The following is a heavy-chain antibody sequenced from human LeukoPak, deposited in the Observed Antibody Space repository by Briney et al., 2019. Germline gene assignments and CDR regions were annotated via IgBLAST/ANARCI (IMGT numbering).Heavy chain of an antibody. J-gene: IGHJ4*02. CDR1: GFTFSSYW. CDR2: IKQDGSEK. V-gene: IGHV3-7*01. CDR3: ARDLIVVVVAGGFDY. Sequence: GGSLRLSCAASGFTFSSYWMSWVRQAPGKGLEWVANIKQDGSEKHYVDSVKGRFTISRDNAKNSLYLQMNSLRAEDTAVYYCARDLIVVVVAGGFDYWGQGTLVTVSS. D-gene: IGHD2-15*01.